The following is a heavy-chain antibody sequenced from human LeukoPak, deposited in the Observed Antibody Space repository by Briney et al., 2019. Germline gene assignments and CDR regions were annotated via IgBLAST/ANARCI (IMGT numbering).Heavy chain of an antibody. V-gene: IGHV4-30-4*07. J-gene: IGHJ5*02. D-gene: IGHD3-10*01. CDR2: IYNSGNT. Sequence: SETLSLTCAVSGGSISSGDYSWSWIRQPPGEGLEWIGCIYNSGNTYYNPSLKSRVTISVDTSKNQFSLRLSSVTAADTAVYYCARQRRITMVRGAKAPFDPWGQGTLVTVSS. CDR1: GGSISSGDYS. CDR3: ARQRRITMVRGAKAPFDP.